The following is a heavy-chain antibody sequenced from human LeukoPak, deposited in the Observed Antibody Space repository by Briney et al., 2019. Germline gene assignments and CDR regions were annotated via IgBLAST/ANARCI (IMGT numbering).Heavy chain of an antibody. V-gene: IGHV4-61*02. Sequence: SETLSLTCTVSGGSISSGSYYWSWIRQPAGKGLEWIGRIYTSGSTNYNPSLKSRVTISVDTSKNQFSLKVNSVTAADTALYYCARDSDPYCGGDCRPFDYWGQGTLVTVSS. CDR1: GGSISSGSYY. J-gene: IGHJ4*02. D-gene: IGHD2-21*02. CDR3: ARDSDPYCGGDCRPFDY. CDR2: IYTSGST.